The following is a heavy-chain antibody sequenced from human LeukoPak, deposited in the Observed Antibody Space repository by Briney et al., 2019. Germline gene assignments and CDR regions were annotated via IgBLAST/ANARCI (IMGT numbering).Heavy chain of an antibody. CDR2: MNPNSGNT. V-gene: IGHV1-8*01. J-gene: IGHJ4*02. D-gene: IGHD6-13*01. Sequence: ASVKVSCKASGYTLTSYDINWVRQATGQGLEWMGWMNPNSGNTGYAQKFQGRVTMTRNTSISTAYMELSSLRSEDAAVYYCARVTAYSSSWYLGYWGQGTLVTVSS. CDR3: ARVTAYSSSWYLGY. CDR1: GYTLTSYD.